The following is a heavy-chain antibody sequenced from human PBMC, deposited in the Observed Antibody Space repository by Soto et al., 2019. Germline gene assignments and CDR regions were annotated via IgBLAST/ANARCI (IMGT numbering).Heavy chain of an antibody. J-gene: IGHJ6*02. CDR1: GYTFTSYY. D-gene: IGHD4-17*01. V-gene: IGHV3-30-3*01. CDR3: AREDDYGYRYINYGLDV. CDR2: ISFDGTKK. Sequence: SCKASGYTFTSYYMHWVLQAPGKGLEWVAVISFDGTKKYHSDSVKGRFTISRDNLKNTLYLQMNNLRVEDAALYFCAREDDYGYRYINYGLDVWGQGTTVTVSS.